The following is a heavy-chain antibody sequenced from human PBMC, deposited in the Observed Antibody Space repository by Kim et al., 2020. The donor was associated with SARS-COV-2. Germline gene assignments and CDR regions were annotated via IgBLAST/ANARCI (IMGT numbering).Heavy chain of an antibody. D-gene: IGHD6-19*01. V-gene: IGHV4-59*13. CDR2: IYYSGST. J-gene: IGHJ6*02. CDR3: ARFYRSSGWTPTLYYYYYGMDV. CDR1: GGSISSYY. Sequence: SETLSLTCTVSGGSISSYYWSWIRQPPGKGLEWIGYIYYSGSTNYNPSLKSRVTISVDTSKNQFSLKLSSVTAADTAVYYCARFYRSSGWTPTLYYYYYGMDVWGQGTTVTVSS.